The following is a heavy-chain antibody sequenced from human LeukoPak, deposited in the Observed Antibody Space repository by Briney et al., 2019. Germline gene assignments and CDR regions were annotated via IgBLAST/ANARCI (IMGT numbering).Heavy chain of an antibody. CDR3: ARFAAGGSYYYYMDV. D-gene: IGHD6-25*01. CDR2: INIDGTSI. V-gene: IGHV3-74*01. J-gene: IGHJ6*03. Sequence: GGSLRLSCAASGFTFSSYWMHWVRQGPGKGLVWVSRINIDGTSINYADSVKGRFTISRDNAKNTLYLQMNSLRADDTAVYYCARFAAGGSYYYYMDVWGKGTTVTVSS. CDR1: GFTFSSYW.